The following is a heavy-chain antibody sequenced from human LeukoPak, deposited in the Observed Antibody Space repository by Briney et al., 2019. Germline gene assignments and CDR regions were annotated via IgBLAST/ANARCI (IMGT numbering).Heavy chain of an antibody. D-gene: IGHD3-10*01. CDR2: ISGSGDNT. CDR1: GFTFSSYA. J-gene: IGHJ6*02. V-gene: IGHV3-23*01. Sequence: GGSLRLSCAASGFTFSSYAMSWVRQAPGKGLEWVSAISGSGDNTYYADSVKGRFTISRDNAKNSLYLQMNSLRAEDTAVYYCARGYERRIMVRGVITYYYYGMDVWGQGTTVTVSS. CDR3: ARGYERRIMVRGVITYYYYGMDV.